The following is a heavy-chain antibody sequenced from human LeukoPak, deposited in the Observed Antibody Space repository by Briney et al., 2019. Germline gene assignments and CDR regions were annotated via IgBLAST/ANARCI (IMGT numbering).Heavy chain of an antibody. J-gene: IGHJ5*02. CDR3: ARPSAYYDILTGYYPNRSHP. D-gene: IGHD3-9*01. Sequence: ATVKVSCTASGYTFTRYNINGVPEATGQGLEWMGWLNPNSGNTGYAQKFQGRVTITRNTSISTDYMELSSLRSEDTAVYCCARPSAYYDILTGYYPNRSHPWGQGTLVTVSS. CDR1: GYTFTRYN. CDR2: LNPNSGNT. V-gene: IGHV1-8*03.